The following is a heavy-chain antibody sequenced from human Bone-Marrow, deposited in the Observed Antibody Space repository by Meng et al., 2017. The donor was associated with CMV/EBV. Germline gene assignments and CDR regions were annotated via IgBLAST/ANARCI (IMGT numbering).Heavy chain of an antibody. J-gene: IGHJ4*02. Sequence: GGSLRLSCAASGFTFSSYGTYWVRQAPGKGLEWVAVISYDGVSQHYAESVEGRLSLSRDNPRNTLYLQMNSLRTDDTAVYYCAREAGTTTGPDYWGQGTLVTVSS. CDR3: AREAGTTTGPDY. D-gene: IGHD1-26*01. V-gene: IGHV3-30-3*01. CDR1: GFTFSSYG. CDR2: ISYDGVSQ.